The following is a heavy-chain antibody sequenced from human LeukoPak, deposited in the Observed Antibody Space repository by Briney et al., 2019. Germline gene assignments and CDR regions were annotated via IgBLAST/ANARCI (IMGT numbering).Heavy chain of an antibody. Sequence: GGSLRLSCAASGFAFSGSAMHWVRQASGKGLEWVGRIRSKANSYATAYAASVKGRFTISRDDSKNTAYLQMNSLKTEDTAVYYCTRHRSSNEPSGGWYEDYWGQGTLVTVSS. V-gene: IGHV3-73*01. CDR2: IRSKANSYAT. CDR3: TRHRSSNEPSGGWYEDY. CDR1: GFAFSGSA. J-gene: IGHJ4*02. D-gene: IGHD2-2*01.